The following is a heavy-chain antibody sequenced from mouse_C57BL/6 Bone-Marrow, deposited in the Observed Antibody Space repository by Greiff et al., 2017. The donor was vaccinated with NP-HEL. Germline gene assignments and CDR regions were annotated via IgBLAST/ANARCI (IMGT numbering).Heavy chain of an antibody. D-gene: IGHD1-1*01. CDR1: GYTFTSYW. Sequence: QVQLKQPGAELVRPGSSVKLSCKASGYTFTSYWMDWVKQRPGQGLEWIGNIYPSDSETHYNQKFKDKATLTVDKSSSTAYMQLSSLTSEDSAVYYCARWDYGSSYEAMDYWGQGTSVTVSS. J-gene: IGHJ4*01. CDR3: ARWDYGSSYEAMDY. CDR2: IYPSDSET. V-gene: IGHV1-61*01.